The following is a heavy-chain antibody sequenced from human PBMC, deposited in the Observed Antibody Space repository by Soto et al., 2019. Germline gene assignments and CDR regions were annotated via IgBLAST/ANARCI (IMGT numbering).Heavy chain of an antibody. Sequence: PGESLKISCKGSGYSFTSYWIGCVRQMPGKGLEWMGIIYPGDSDTRYSPSFQGQVTISADKSISTAYLQWSSLKASDTAMYYCARRGARISSGWYRDWFDPWGQGTLVTVSS. V-gene: IGHV5-51*01. D-gene: IGHD6-19*01. CDR1: GYSFTSYW. CDR2: IYPGDSDT. J-gene: IGHJ5*02. CDR3: ARRGARISSGWYRDWFDP.